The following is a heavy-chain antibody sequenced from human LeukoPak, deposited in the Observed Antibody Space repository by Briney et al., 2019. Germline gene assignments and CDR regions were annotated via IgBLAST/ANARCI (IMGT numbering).Heavy chain of an antibody. V-gene: IGHV4-59*01. Sequence: SETLSLTCTVSGGSISSYYWSWIRQPPGKGLEWIGYIYYSGSTNYNPSLKSRVTISVDTSKNQFSLNLSSVTAADTAVYYCARASAAARAFDIWGQGTMVTVSS. CDR1: GGSISSYY. D-gene: IGHD6-13*01. CDR3: ARASAAARAFDI. J-gene: IGHJ3*02. CDR2: IYYSGST.